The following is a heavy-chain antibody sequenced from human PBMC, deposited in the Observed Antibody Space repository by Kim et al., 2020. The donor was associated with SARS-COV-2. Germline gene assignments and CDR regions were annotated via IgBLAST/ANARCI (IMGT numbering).Heavy chain of an antibody. Sequence: SETLSLTCAVSGGSISSSNWWSWVRQPPGKGLEWIGEIYHSGSTNYNQSLKSRVTISVDKSKNQFSLKLSSVTAADTAVYYGAGIAGIAEAGTGNWFDPWGQGTLVTVSS. J-gene: IGHJ5*02. D-gene: IGHD6-13*01. V-gene: IGHV4-4*02. CDR1: GGSISSSNW. CDR3: AGIAGIAEAGTGNWFDP. CDR2: IYHSGST.